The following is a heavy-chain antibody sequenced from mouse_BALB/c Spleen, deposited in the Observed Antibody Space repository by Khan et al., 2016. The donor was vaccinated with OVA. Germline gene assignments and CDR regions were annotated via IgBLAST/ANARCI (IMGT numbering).Heavy chain of an antibody. J-gene: IGHJ2*01. V-gene: IGHV9-3-1*01. Sequence: QIQLVQSGPELKKPGETVKISCKASGYTFTNYVMNWVKQSPGKGLKWMGWINTYTGEPTYADDFKGRVAFYLETSASTAYLQINRLNNEDTSTYFCVRFHVVYWGQGTTLTVSS. CDR2: INTYTGEP. CDR3: VRFHVVY. D-gene: IGHD1-1*02. CDR1: GYTFTNYV.